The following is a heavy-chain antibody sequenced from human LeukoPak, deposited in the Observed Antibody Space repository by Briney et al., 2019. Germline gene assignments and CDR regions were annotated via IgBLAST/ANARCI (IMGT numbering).Heavy chain of an antibody. V-gene: IGHV3-21*05. J-gene: IGHJ4*02. CDR3: ARDTYEPGLIDF. CDR2: INSGSSDI. CDR1: GFTFSLYA. D-gene: IGHD3-3*01. Sequence: GGSLRLSCAASGFTFSLYAMNWVRQAPGKGLEWISYINSGSSDIHYTQSERGRFIISRDNAKNTLYLQMNSLRAEDTAGYFCARDTYEPGLIDFWGQGTLVSVSS.